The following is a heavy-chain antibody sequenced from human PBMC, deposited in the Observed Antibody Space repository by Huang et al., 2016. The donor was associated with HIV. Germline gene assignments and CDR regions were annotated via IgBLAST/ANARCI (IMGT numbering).Heavy chain of an antibody. J-gene: IGHJ6*02. D-gene: IGHD3-10*01. CDR2: IIPIFGTA. CDR3: ARGAGKYYYYGMDV. CDR1: GGTFSSYA. V-gene: IGHV1-69*01. Sequence: QVHLVQSGAEVKKPGSSVKVSCKASGGTFSSYAISWVRQAPGQGLEWMGGIIPIFGTANSAQNFQGRVTITADESTSTAYMELSSLGSEDTAVYYCARGAGKYYYYGMDVWGQGTTVTVSS.